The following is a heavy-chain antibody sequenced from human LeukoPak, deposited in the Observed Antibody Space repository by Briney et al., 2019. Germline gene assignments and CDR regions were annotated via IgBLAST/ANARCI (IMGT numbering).Heavy chain of an antibody. CDR2: INHSGST. D-gene: IGHD1-26*01. CDR1: GGSFSGYY. Sequence: SETLSLTCAVYGGSFSGYYWSWIRQPPGKGLEWIGEINHSGSTNYNSSLKSRVTISVDTSKNQFSLKLSSVTAADTAVYYCARAVGVLPSTGSYPDYWGQGTLVTVSS. J-gene: IGHJ4*02. V-gene: IGHV4-34*01. CDR3: ARAVGVLPSTGSYPDY.